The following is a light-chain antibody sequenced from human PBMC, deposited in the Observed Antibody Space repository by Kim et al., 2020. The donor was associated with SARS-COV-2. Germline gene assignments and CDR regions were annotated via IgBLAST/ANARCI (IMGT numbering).Light chain of an antibody. CDR2: HDA. CDR3: QVWDSGTVV. Sequence: DSAGKKSPINCCGDKLGDKYSCWYQQRPGQSPVLVIYHDAKRHSGIPERFAAANAGNTATLTISETQAMDEADYYCQVWDSGTVVFGGGTKLTVL. J-gene: IGLJ2*01. CDR1: KLGDKY. V-gene: IGLV3-1*01.